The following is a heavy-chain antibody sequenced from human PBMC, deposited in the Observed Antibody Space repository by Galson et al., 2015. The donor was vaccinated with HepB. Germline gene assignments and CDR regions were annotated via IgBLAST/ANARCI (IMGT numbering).Heavy chain of an antibody. D-gene: IGHD2-15*01. CDR2: IYPGDSDT. Sequence: QSGAEVKKPGESLKISCKGSGYSFTSYWIGWVRQMPGKGLEWMGIIYPGDSDTRYSPSFQGQVTISADKSISTAYLQWSGLKASDTAMYYCTRLGYCGGGSCYQRGYFDSWGQGTLVIVSS. J-gene: IGHJ4*02. CDR3: TRLGYCGGGSCYQRGYFDS. V-gene: IGHV5-51*01. CDR1: GYSFTSYW.